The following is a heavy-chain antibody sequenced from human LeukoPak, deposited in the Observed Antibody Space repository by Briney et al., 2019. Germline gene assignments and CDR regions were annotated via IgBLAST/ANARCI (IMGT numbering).Heavy chain of an antibody. V-gene: IGHV1-2*02. D-gene: IGHD5-24*01. CDR2: ITPNSGGT. Sequence: ASVKVSCKASGYTFTAYYMHWVRQAPGQGLEWMGWITPNSGGTNYAQKFQARVTLTRDTSISTAYMELSSLRSDDTAVYFCARPRDGYNRGITVDYWGQGTLVTVSS. CDR1: GYTFTAYY. J-gene: IGHJ4*02. CDR3: ARPRDGYNRGITVDY.